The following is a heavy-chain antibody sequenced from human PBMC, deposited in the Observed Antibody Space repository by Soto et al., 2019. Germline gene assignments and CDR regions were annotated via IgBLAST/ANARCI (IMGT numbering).Heavy chain of an antibody. CDR3: ESNTGNHYYFYYMDV. J-gene: IGHJ6*03. CDR1: GGSVGSLNW. CDR2: IYHSGST. D-gene: IGHD3-10*01. Sequence: PSETLSLTCAVSGGSVGSLNWWIWVRQPPGKGLEWIGEIYHSGSTNYNPSLKSRVTISVDKSKNQFSLKLRSVTAADTAVYYCESNTGNHYYFYYMDVWGKGTTVTVSS. V-gene: IGHV4-4*02.